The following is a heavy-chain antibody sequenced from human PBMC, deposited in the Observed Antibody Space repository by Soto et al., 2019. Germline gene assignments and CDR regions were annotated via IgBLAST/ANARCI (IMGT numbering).Heavy chain of an antibody. CDR1: GFTFSSYS. J-gene: IGHJ4*02. D-gene: IGHD4-4*01. CDR2: ISGSGNYT. V-gene: IGHV3-21*01. Sequence: GGSLRLSCAASGFTFSSYSMNWVRQAPGKGLEWVSSISGSGNYTHYADFLRGRFTISRDNAKTSLYLQMDSLRAEDTAVYYCAREGINNYNEYYFDSWGQGTVVTVSS. CDR3: AREGINNYNEYYFDS.